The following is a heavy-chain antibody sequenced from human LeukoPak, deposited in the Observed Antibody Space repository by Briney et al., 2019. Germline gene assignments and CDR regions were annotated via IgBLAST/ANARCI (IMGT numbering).Heavy chain of an antibody. CDR1: GGSISSYY. Sequence: SETLSLTCTVSGGSISSYYWSWIRQTPGKGLEWIGYIYASGSTTYKPSLKRRVTISIDTSKNQFSLKLSSVTAADTAVYYCARRATMLAGGYFDYWGQGTLVSVSS. V-gene: IGHV4-4*09. CDR3: ARRATMLAGGYFDY. J-gene: IGHJ4*02. CDR2: IYASGST. D-gene: IGHD5-12*01.